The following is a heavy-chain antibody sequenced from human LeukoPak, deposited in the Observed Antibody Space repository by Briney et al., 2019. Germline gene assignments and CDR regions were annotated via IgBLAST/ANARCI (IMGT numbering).Heavy chain of an antibody. CDR2: IYYSGTT. CDR3: ARGDVVGATLYYFDC. V-gene: IGHV4-39*01. D-gene: IGHD1-26*01. Sequence: SEALSLTCTVSGGAISSSSYYWGWIRQPPGKGLEWIGSIYYSGTTSYNPSLKSRITISVDTSKNQFSLKLRSVTGADTAVYYCARGDVVGATLYYFDCWGQGTLVTVSS. J-gene: IGHJ4*02. CDR1: GGAISSSSYY.